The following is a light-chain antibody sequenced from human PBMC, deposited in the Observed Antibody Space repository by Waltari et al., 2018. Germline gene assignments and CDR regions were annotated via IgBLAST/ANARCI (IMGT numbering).Light chain of an antibody. CDR1: QSVLYSSNNKNY. J-gene: IGKJ1*01. CDR3: EQYYSSPPA. Sequence: DIVMTQVPDSLAVSLGERATINCKSSQSVLYSSNNKNYLAWYQQKPGQPPKLLIYCASTLAAGGPDRFGGSGYERDFSHARSGLQAEGVAAYCCEQYYSSPPAFAQGAKVESK. V-gene: IGKV4-1*01. CDR2: CAS.